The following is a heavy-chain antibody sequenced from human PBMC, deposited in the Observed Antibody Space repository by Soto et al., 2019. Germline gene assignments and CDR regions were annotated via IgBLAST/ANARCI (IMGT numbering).Heavy chain of an antibody. Sequence: EDQLLESGGGLVQPGGSLRLSCVASGFTFSTYAMSWVCQAPGKGLEWVSSTSASGGSSFYADSVKGRFTISRDNSKNTLYLQLNSLTVEDTAVYYCARRPTGTTKWGQGTLVTVSS. V-gene: IGHV3-23*01. J-gene: IGHJ4*02. CDR3: ARRPTGTTK. CDR2: TSASGGSS. CDR1: GFTFSTYA. D-gene: IGHD1-1*01.